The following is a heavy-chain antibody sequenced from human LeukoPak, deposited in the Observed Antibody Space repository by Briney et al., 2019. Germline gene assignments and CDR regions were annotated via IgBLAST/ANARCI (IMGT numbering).Heavy chain of an antibody. Sequence: PSETLSLTCAVYGGSFSGYYWSWIRQPPGKGLEWIGEINHSGSTNYNPSLKSRVTISVDTSKNQFSLKLSSVTAADTAVYYCARQGHSNYMDVWGKGTTVTVSS. V-gene: IGHV4-34*01. CDR2: INHSGST. D-gene: IGHD3-3*01. CDR3: ARQGHSNYMDV. J-gene: IGHJ6*03. CDR1: GGSFSGYY.